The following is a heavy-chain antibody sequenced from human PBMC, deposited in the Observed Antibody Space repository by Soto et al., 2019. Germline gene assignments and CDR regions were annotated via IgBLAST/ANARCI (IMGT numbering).Heavy chain of an antibody. CDR2: INAYNGNT. CDR3: ASDWFGLHY. J-gene: IGHJ4*02. V-gene: IGHV1-18*01. CDR1: GYTFTSYG. Sequence: QVQLVQSGAEVKKPGASVKVSCKASGYTFTSYGISWVRQAPGQGLKWVGWINAYNGNTNYAQNPLGTHTMTTDTSTSTAYMELRSLRSDDTAVYYCASDWFGLHYWGPGTLVTVSS. D-gene: IGHD3-16*01.